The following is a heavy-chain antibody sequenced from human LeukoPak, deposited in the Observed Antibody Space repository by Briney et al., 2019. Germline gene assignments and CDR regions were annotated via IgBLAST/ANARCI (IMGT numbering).Heavy chain of an antibody. CDR1: GYTFTSYG. J-gene: IGHJ6*03. V-gene: IGHV1-18*01. CDR3: ARARGSGSYYGHDYYYYHYMDV. Sequence: ASVKVSCKASGYTFTSYGITWVRQAPGQGLEWMGWISASNGNTNYAQKFQGRVTMTRDTSTSTVYMELSSLRSEDTAIYYCARARGSGSYYGHDYYYYHYMDVWGKGTTVTVSS. D-gene: IGHD3-10*01. CDR2: ISASNGNT.